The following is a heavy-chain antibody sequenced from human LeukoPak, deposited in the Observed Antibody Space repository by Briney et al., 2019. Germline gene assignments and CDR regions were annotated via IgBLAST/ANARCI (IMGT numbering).Heavy chain of an antibody. CDR1: GGSISSSSYY. CDR3: ARDYYAGWFVFDY. Sequence: SETLSLTCTVSGGSISSSSYYWGWIRQPPGKGLEWIGSIYYSGSTYYNPSLKSRVTISVDTSKNQFSLKPSSVTAADTAVYYCARDYYAGWFVFDYWGQGTLVTVSS. CDR2: IYYSGST. J-gene: IGHJ4*02. D-gene: IGHD3-10*01. V-gene: IGHV4-39*07.